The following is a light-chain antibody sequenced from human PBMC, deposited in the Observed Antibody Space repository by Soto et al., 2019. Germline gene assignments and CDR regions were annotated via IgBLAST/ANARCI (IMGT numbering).Light chain of an antibody. CDR3: CSYAGSYNYV. CDR1: SSDVGGYNY. J-gene: IGLJ1*01. V-gene: IGLV2-11*01. CDR2: DVT. Sequence: QSVLTQPRSVSGSPGQSVTISCTGTSSDVGGYNYVSWYQLHPGKAPKLMIYDVTKRPSGVPDRFSGSKSGNTASLTISGLQAEDEADYYCCSYAGSYNYVFGTGTKLTGL.